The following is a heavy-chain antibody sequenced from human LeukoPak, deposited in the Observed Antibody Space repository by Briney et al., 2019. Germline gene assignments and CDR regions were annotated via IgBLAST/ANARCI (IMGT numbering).Heavy chain of an antibody. D-gene: IGHD6-13*01. CDR1: GYTFTSYG. CDR2: ISAYNGNT. CDR3: ARGGGRQLVPNYYYGMDV. V-gene: IGHV1-18*01. J-gene: IGHJ6*02. Sequence: ASVKVSCKASGYTFTSYGISWVRQAPGQGLEWMGWISAYNGNTNYAQKLQGSVTMTTDTSTSTAYMELRSLRSEDTAVYYCARGGGRQLVPNYYYGMDVWGQGTTVTVSS.